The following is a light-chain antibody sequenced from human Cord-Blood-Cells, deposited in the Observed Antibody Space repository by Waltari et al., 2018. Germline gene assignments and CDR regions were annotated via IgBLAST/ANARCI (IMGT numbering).Light chain of an antibody. Sequence: DIQMTQSPSYLSASVGDRVTITCQASPDNSNSLSWYQQKAGKAPKLLFYDASNLETGVPSRFSGSGSGTDFTFTISSLQPEDIATYYCQQYDNLPFTFGPGTKVDIK. CDR1: PDNSNS. CDR3: QQYDNLPFT. J-gene: IGKJ3*01. V-gene: IGKV1-33*01. CDR2: DAS.